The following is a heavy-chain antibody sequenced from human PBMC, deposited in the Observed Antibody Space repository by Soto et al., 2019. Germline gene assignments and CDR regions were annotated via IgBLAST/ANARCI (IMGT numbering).Heavy chain of an antibody. CDR1: GGSISSSSYY. J-gene: IGHJ4*02. CDR2: IYYSGST. D-gene: IGHD2-2*01. Sequence: PSETLSLTCTVSGGSISSSSYYWGWIRQPPGKGLEWIGSIYYSGSTYYNPSLKSRVTISVDTSKNQFSLKLSSVTAADTAVYYCASLLVVPAAMLGYYFDYWGQGTLVTVSS. V-gene: IGHV4-39*01. CDR3: ASLLVVPAAMLGYYFDY.